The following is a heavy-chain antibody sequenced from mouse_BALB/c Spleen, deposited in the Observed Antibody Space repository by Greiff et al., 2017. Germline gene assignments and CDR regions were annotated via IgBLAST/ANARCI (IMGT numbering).Heavy chain of an antibody. D-gene: IGHD1-1*01. J-gene: IGHJ2*01. Sequence: EVKLVESGGGLVKPGGSLKLSCAASGFTFSSYAMSWVRQSPEKRLEWVAEISSGGSYTYYPDTVTGRFTISRDNAKNTLYLEMSSLRSEDTAMYYCARAPYYYGSSYLYFDYWGQGTTLTVSS. CDR3: ARAPYYYGSSYLYFDY. CDR1: GFTFSSYA. CDR2: ISSGGSYT. V-gene: IGHV5-9-4*01.